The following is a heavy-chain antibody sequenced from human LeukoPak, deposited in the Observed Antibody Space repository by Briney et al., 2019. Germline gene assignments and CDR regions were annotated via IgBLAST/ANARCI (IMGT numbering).Heavy chain of an antibody. CDR3: ARGPRRISVAGYFDD. J-gene: IGHJ4*02. D-gene: IGHD6-19*01. CDR2: INHSGST. V-gene: IGHV4-34*01. Sequence: PSETLSLTCAVYGGSFSGYYWSWIRQPPGKGLEWIGEINHSGSTNYNPSLKSRVTISVDTSKNQFSLKLSSVTAADTAVYYCARGPRRISVAGYFDDWGQGTLVTVSS. CDR1: GGSFSGYY.